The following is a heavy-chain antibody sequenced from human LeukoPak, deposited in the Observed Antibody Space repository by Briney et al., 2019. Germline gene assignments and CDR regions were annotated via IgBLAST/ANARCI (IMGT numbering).Heavy chain of an antibody. CDR1: GASISSYY. CDR3: AREREDIKLMLYAYYFDY. Sequence: SETLSLTCTVSGASISSYYWSWIRQPAGKGLEWIGRIYTSGSTNYNPSLKSRVTMSVDTSKNQFSLKLSSVTAADTAVYYCAREREDIKLMLYAYYFDYWGQGTLATVSS. CDR2: IYTSGST. V-gene: IGHV4-4*07. J-gene: IGHJ4*02. D-gene: IGHD2-8*01.